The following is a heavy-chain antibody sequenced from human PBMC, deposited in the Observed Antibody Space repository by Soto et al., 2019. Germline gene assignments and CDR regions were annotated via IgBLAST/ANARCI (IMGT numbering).Heavy chain of an antibody. CDR3: ARRGSGSYYDY. J-gene: IGHJ4*02. CDR2: ISGSGDST. CDR1: GFTFSSYA. D-gene: IGHD1-26*01. V-gene: IGHV3-23*01. Sequence: EVQLLESGGGVVQPGGSLRLSCAASGFTFSSYAMRWVRQAPVKGLEWVSAISGSGDSTYFADSVKGRFTISRDNSKNTLYLQMNILRAENTAVYYCARRGSGSYYDYWGQGTLVTVSS.